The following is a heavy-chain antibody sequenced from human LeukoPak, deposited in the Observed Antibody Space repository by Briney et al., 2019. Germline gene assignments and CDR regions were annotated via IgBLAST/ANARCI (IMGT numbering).Heavy chain of an antibody. CDR3: ARERTYDYVWGSDDY. V-gene: IGHV3-7*01. Sequence: GGSLRLSCAASGFTFSSYWMSWVRQAPGRGLEWVANIKQDGSEKYYVDSVKGRFTISRDNAKNSLYLQMNSLRAEDTAVYYCARERTYDYVWGSDDYWGQGTLVTVSS. J-gene: IGHJ4*02. CDR1: GFTFSSYW. D-gene: IGHD3-16*01. CDR2: IKQDGSEK.